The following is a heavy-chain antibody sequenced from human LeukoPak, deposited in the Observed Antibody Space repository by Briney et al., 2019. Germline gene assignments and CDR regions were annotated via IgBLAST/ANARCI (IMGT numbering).Heavy chain of an antibody. D-gene: IGHD2-2*01. CDR1: GGSISSGDYY. V-gene: IGHV4-30-4*08. CDR3: ARGALYCSSTSCFSDAFDI. J-gene: IGHJ3*02. CDR2: IYYSGST. Sequence: SETLSLTCTVSGGSISSGDYYWSWTRQPPGKGLEWIGYIYYSGSTYYNPSLKSRVTISVDTSKNQFSLKLSSVTAADTAVYYCARGALYCSSTSCFSDAFDIWGQGTMVTVSS.